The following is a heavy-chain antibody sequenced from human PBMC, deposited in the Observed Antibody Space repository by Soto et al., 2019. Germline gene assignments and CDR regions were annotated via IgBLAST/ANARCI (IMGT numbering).Heavy chain of an antibody. CDR2: ISYDGSNK. CDR3: ARDESYSSGWYMGSELFDY. V-gene: IGHV3-30-3*01. D-gene: IGHD6-19*01. CDR1: GFTFSSYA. J-gene: IGHJ4*02. Sequence: QVQLVESGGGVVQPGRSLRLSCAASGFTFSSYAMHWVRQAPGKGLEWVAVISYDGSNKYYADSVKGRFTISRDNSKNTLYLQMNSLRAEDTAVYYCARDESYSSGWYMGSELFDYWGQGTLVTVSS.